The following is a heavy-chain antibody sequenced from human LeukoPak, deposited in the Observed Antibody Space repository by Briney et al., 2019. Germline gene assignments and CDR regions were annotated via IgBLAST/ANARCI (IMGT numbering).Heavy chain of an antibody. V-gene: IGHV3-23*01. D-gene: IGHD3-10*01. J-gene: IGHJ4*02. CDR3: AKDLKGYYGSGSYPH. CDR2: ISGSGGST. Sequence: PGGSLRLSCEASGFTFSSYAMSWVRQAPGKGLEWVSAISGSGGSTFYTDSVKGRFTISRDNSKNTLYLQMNSLRAEDTAVYYCAKDLKGYYGSGSYPHWGQGTLVTVSS. CDR1: GFTFSSYA.